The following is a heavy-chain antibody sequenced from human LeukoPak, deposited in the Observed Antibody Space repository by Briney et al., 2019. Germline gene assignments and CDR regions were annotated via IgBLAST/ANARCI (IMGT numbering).Heavy chain of an antibody. Sequence: GGSLRLSCAASGFTFSSYAMHWVRQAPGKGLEYVSAISSDGGSTYYANSVKGRFTISRDNSKNTLYLQMNSLRAEDTAVYYCARDGLGIAVAGKSNWFDPWGQGTLVTVSS. J-gene: IGHJ5*02. CDR2: ISSDGGST. CDR3: ARDGLGIAVAGKSNWFDP. CDR1: GFTFSSYA. V-gene: IGHV3-64*01. D-gene: IGHD6-19*01.